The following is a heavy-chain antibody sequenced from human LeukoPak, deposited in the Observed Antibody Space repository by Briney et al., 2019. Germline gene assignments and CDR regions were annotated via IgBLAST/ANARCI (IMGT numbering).Heavy chain of an antibody. CDR1: GFTVSSNY. D-gene: IGHD5-12*01. CDR3: ARLFQGYGDY. CDR2: IYIGGST. J-gene: IGHJ4*02. V-gene: IGHV3-66*02. Sequence: PVGSLRLSCAASGFTVSSNYMSWVRQAPGKGLGWVSVIYIGGSTYYADSVKGRFTISRYNSKNTLYLQMNSLRAEDTAVYYCARLFQGYGDYWGQGTLVTVSS.